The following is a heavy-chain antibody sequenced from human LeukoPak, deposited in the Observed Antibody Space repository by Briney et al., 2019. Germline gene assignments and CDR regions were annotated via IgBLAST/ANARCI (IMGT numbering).Heavy chain of an antibody. V-gene: IGHV4-59*01. CDR2: IYYSGST. D-gene: IGHD3-22*01. CDR1: GGSISSYY. CDR3: ARYDSRGGHFDY. J-gene: IGHJ4*02. Sequence: SETLSLTCTVSGGSISSYYWSWIRQPPGKGLGWIGYIYYSGSTNYNPSLKSRVTISVDTSKNQFSLKLSSVTAADTAVYYCARYDSRGGHFDYWGQGTLVTVSS.